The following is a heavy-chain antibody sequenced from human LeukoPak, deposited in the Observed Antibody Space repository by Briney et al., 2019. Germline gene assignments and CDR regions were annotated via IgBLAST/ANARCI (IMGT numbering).Heavy chain of an antibody. J-gene: IGHJ6*03. CDR1: GGSISSYY. CDR3: ARGLSPTSYYYYMDV. Sequence: PSETLSLTCTVSGGSISSYYWSWIRQPAGKGLGWIGRIYPSANVYYNPSLKSRVTVSLDASRNQFSLNMRSVTAADTAVYYCARGLSPTSYYYYMDVWGKGTTVTVSS. D-gene: IGHD2/OR15-2a*01. CDR2: IYPSANV. V-gene: IGHV4-4*07.